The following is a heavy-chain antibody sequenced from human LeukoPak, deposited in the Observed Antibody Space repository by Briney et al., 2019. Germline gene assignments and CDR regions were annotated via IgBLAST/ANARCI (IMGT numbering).Heavy chain of an antibody. V-gene: IGHV3-23*01. Sequence: GGSLRLSCAASGFTFSSYAMTWVRQAPGKGLEWVSGITGSGGSTTYADSVKGQFTISRDNSKNTLYLQMNSLRAEDTAVYYCASKGSIAARHGFDYWGQGTLVTVSS. CDR1: GFTFSSYA. J-gene: IGHJ4*02. CDR2: ITGSGGST. D-gene: IGHD6-6*01. CDR3: ASKGSIAARHGFDY.